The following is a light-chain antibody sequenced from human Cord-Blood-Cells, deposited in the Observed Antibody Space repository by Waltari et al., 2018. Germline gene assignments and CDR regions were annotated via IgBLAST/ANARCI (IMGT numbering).Light chain of an antibody. CDR1: QDMSNY. J-gene: IGKJ4*01. CDR3: QQYDNLPLT. V-gene: IGKV1-33*01. CDR2: DAS. Sequence: DIQMTQSPSSLSASVGDRVTITCQASQDMSNYLNWYQQKPGKAPKLLIYDASNLETGVPSRVSGSGSGTDLTFTVSSLQPEDIATYYCQQYDNLPLTFGGGTKLEIK.